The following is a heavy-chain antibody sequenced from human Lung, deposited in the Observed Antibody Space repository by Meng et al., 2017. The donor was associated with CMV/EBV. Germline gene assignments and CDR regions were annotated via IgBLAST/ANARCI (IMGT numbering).Heavy chain of an antibody. J-gene: IGHJ4*02. CDR2: IRYDGNNE. CDR1: GFNFSSYG. Sequence: SGFNFSSYGMHWVRQAPGKGLEWVAFIRYDGNNEYYADSVKGRFTLSRDNSKHTLYLQMNSVRAEDTGVYYCAKDSGRRNGESLDYWGQGTLVTVSS. V-gene: IGHV3-30*02. D-gene: IGHD3-10*01. CDR3: AKDSGRRNGESLDY.